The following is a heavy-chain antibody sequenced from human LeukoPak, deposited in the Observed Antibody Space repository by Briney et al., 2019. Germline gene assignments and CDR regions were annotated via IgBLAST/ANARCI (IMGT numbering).Heavy chain of an antibody. CDR2: IYYSGST. CDR1: GGSISSSSYY. Sequence: SETLSLTCIVSGGSISSSSYYWGWIRQPPGKGLEWIGSIYYSGSTYYNPSLKSRVTISVDTSKNQFSLKLSSVTAADTAVYYCARVRGYCSSTICYRYYFDYWGQGTLVTVSS. CDR3: ARVRGYCSSTICYRYYFDY. J-gene: IGHJ4*02. V-gene: IGHV4-39*01. D-gene: IGHD2-2*01.